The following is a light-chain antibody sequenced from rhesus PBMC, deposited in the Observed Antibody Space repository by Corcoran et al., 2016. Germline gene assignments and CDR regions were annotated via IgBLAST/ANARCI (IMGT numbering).Light chain of an antibody. CDR2: KAA. J-gene: IGKJ4*01. Sequence: DIQMTQSPSSLSASVGDRVTITCRASENVNNYLNWYQQKPGKAPKLLIYKAATLQSGVPSRFSGSGSGTDYTFTISSLQPEDVATYYGHHGYGTPLTFGGGTKVELK. V-gene: IGKV1-74*01. CDR1: ENVNNY. CDR3: HHGYGTPLT.